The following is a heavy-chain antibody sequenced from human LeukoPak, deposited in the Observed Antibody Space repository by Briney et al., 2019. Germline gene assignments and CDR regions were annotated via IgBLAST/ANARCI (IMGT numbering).Heavy chain of an antibody. CDR2: INTDGSTT. Sequence: QPGGSLRLSCAASGFTFSSYWMHWVRQAPGKGLVWVSRINTDGSTTSYADSVKGRFTISRDNAKNTLYLQMNSLRAEDTAVYYCARDLQRVAVEPLDYWGQGTLVTVSS. CDR3: ARDLQRVAVEPLDY. V-gene: IGHV3-74*01. J-gene: IGHJ4*02. D-gene: IGHD6-19*01. CDR1: GFTFSSYW.